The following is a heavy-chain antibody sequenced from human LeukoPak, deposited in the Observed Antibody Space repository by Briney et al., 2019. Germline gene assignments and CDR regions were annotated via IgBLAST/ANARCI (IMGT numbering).Heavy chain of an antibody. J-gene: IGHJ5*02. Sequence: SETLSLTCTVSGGSITTYYWTWIRQPPGKGLEWIGYINYSGSTNYNPSLKSRVTISLDRSKNQFSLKLRSVTAADTAVYYCARLQVHCGGDCYTRWFDPWGQGTLVTVSS. CDR1: GGSITTYY. CDR3: ARLQVHCGGDCYTRWFDP. D-gene: IGHD2-21*02. CDR2: INYSGST. V-gene: IGHV4-59*08.